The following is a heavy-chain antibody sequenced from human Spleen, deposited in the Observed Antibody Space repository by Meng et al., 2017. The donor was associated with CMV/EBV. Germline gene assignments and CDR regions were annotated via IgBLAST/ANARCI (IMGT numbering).Heavy chain of an antibody. CDR3: ARFYFDTTAYYRHFDY. D-gene: IGHD3-22*01. CDR1: GYTFSIYG. J-gene: IGHJ4*02. Sequence: ASVKVSCKASGYTFSIYGITWVRQAPGQGLEWMGWINAYNRNTNYAQKLQGRVTLTTDTSTSTAYMELRSLRSDDSAMYYCARFYFDTTAYYRHFDYWGQGTLVTVSS. CDR2: INAYNRNT. V-gene: IGHV1-18*01.